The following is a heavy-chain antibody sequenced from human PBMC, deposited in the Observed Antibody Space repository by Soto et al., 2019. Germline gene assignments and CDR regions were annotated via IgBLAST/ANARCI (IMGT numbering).Heavy chain of an antibody. V-gene: IGHV2-5*02. CDR2: IYWDDDK. J-gene: IGHJ6*02. CDR1: GFSLSTTGVG. CDR3: VQSRCGGDCLQSYSSHSYYGLDV. D-gene: IGHD2-21*01. Sequence: SGPTLVNPTQTLTLTCTFSGFSLSTTGVGVGWIRQPPGKALEWLALIYWDDDKRYNPSLKSRLTITKDTSKNQVVLTMTSMDPVDTATYYCVQSRCGGDCLQSYSSHSYYGLDVWGQGTTVTVSS.